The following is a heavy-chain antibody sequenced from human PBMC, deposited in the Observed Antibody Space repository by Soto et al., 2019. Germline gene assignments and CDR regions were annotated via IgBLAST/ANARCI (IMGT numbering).Heavy chain of an antibody. CDR3: ARGRLSYGYDFWSGYLPSSDAFDI. J-gene: IGHJ3*02. Sequence: GASVKVSCKASGGTFSSYAISWVRQAPGQGLEWMGGIIPIFGTANYAQKFQGRVTITADKSTSTAYMELSSLRSEDTAVYYCARGRLSYGYDFWSGYLPSSDAFDIWGQGTMVTVSS. CDR1: GGTFSSYA. D-gene: IGHD3-3*01. CDR2: IIPIFGTA. V-gene: IGHV1-69*06.